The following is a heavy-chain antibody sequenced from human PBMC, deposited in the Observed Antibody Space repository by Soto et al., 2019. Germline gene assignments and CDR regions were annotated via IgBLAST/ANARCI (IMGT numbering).Heavy chain of an antibody. J-gene: IGHJ6*02. CDR3: ARHLAYDYVWASHRRAGMDA. CDR2: ISAYNGNT. CDR1: GYTFTSYG. V-gene: IGHV1-18*01. D-gene: IGHD3-16*01. Sequence: QVQLVQSGAEVKKPGASVKVSCKASGYTFTSYGISWVRQAPGQGLEWMGWISAYNGNTNYAQKLQGRVTMTTDTSTSTAYMGRRSLRSYDTAAYYCARHLAYDYVWASHRRAGMDAWGHWTTVTVSS.